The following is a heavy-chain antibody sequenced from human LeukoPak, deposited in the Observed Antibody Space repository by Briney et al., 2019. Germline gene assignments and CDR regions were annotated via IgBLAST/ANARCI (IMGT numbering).Heavy chain of an antibody. J-gene: IGHJ5*02. CDR2: IRYDGSNK. V-gene: IGHV3-30*02. CDR3: AKVFYGSGSYYPYNWFDP. Sequence: GGSLRLSCAASGFTFSSYGMHWVRQAPGKGLEWVAFIRYDGSNKYYADSVKGRFTISRDNSKNTLYLQMNSLRAEDTAVYYCAKVFYGSGSYYPYNWFDPRGQGTLVTVSS. CDR1: GFTFSSYG. D-gene: IGHD3-10*01.